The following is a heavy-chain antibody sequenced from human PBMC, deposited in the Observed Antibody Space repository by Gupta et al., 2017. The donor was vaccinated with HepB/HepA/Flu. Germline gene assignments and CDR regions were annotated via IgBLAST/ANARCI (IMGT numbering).Heavy chain of an antibody. CDR2: IKEDGSET. D-gene: IGHD1-1*01. J-gene: IGHJ6*03. CDR3: ARQLGICSYYNDYMDV. V-gene: IGHV3-7*01. Sequence: EVQLVEFGGGLVQPGESLRLSCAASGFSFNSFWMIWVRQARGKGLEWVANIKEDGSETYYVDSVKGRFTISRDNAKKSWYLQMNSLREEDTAVYYCARQLGICSYYNDYMDVWGKGTTVTVSS. CDR1: GFSFNSFW.